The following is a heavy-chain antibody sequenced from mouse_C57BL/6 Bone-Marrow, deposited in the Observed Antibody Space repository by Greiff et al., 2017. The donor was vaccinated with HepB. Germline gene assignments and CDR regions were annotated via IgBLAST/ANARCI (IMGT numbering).Heavy chain of an antibody. CDR2: IYPRSGNT. V-gene: IGHV1-81*01. CDR3: ARERGYYYGSRPWFAY. CDR1: GYTFTSYG. D-gene: IGHD1-1*01. J-gene: IGHJ3*01. Sequence: VQLQESGAELARPGASVKLSCKASGYTFTSYGISWVKQRTGQGLEWIGEIYPRSGNTYYNETFKGKATLTADKSSSTAYMELRSLTSEDSAVYFCARERGYYYGSRPWFAYWGQGTLVTVSA.